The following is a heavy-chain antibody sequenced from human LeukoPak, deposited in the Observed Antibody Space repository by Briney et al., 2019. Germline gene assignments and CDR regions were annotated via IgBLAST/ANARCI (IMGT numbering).Heavy chain of an antibody. V-gene: IGHV3-23*01. D-gene: IGHD5-12*01. CDR3: AKVGYEWLRLVHWYFDY. Sequence: PGGTLRLSCAASGFTFSSYGMSWVRQAPGKGLEWVSAISGSGGSTYYADSVKGRFTISRDNSKNTLYLQMNSLRAEDTAVYYCAKVGYEWLRLVHWYFDYWGQGTLATVSS. CDR2: ISGSGGST. CDR1: GFTFSSYG. J-gene: IGHJ4*02.